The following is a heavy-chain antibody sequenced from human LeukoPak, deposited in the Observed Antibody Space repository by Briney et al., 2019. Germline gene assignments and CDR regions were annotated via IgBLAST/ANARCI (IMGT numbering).Heavy chain of an antibody. J-gene: IGHJ4*02. V-gene: IGHV4-4*02. D-gene: IGHD6-13*01. CDR1: GGSITNTNY. CDR3: ARPGIAATGAFDC. Sequence: SETLSLTCGVSGGSITNTNYWTWVRQPPGKGLEWIGEVNLQGSTYYNPSLKSRVTISVDTSKNQFSLNLTSVTAADTAVYFCARPGIAATGAFDCWGQGTLVTVSS. CDR2: VNLQGST.